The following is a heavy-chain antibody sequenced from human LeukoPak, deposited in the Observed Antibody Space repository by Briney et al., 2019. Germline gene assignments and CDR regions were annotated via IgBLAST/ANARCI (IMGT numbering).Heavy chain of an antibody. V-gene: IGHV4-39*01. CDR2: IYYSGST. Sequence: SETLSLTCTVSGGSISSSSYYWGWIRQPPGKGLEWIGSIYYSGSTYYNPSLKSRVTISVDTSKNQFSLKLSSVTAADTAVYYCARLIPTGHSSGWPPIFDAFDIWGQGTMVTVSS. CDR1: GGSISSSSYY. J-gene: IGHJ3*02. CDR3: ARLIPTGHSSGWPPIFDAFDI. D-gene: IGHD6-19*01.